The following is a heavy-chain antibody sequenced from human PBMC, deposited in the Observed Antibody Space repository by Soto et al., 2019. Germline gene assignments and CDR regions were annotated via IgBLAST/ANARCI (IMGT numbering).Heavy chain of an antibody. CDR3: ARGNPFSYAGFDV. Sequence: QAHLEQSGAELKRPGASVKVSCKASGYTFSDFDINWLRQASGQGPEWMGWMNAKSGDTFFPQRFQGKFNMTLDTSLSTAYMEVGSLMSDDTAIYYCARGNPFSYAGFDVWGQGTTVAVSS. CDR2: MNAKSGDT. J-gene: IGHJ6*02. CDR1: GYTFSDFD. V-gene: IGHV1-8*01. D-gene: IGHD3-10*01.